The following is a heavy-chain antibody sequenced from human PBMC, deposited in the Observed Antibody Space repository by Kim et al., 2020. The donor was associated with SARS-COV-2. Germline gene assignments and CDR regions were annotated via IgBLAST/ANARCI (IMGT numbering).Heavy chain of an antibody. Sequence: PSGGSTSYAQKFQGRVTMTRDTSTSTVYMELSSLRSEDTAVYYCARGSDIWGQGTMVTVSS. CDR2: PSGGST. V-gene: IGHV1-46*01. J-gene: IGHJ3*02. CDR3: ARGSDI.